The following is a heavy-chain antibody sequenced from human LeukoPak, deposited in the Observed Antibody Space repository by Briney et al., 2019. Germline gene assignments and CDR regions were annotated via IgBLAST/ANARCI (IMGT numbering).Heavy chain of an antibody. CDR2: IYPGDSDT. Sequence: SGESLKISCKGSGYSFTSYWIGWVRQMPGKGLEWMGIIYPGDSDTRYSPSFQGQVTISADKSISIAYLQWSSLKASDTAMYYCARRSGQQLVPDAFDIWGQGTMVTVSS. J-gene: IGHJ3*02. D-gene: IGHD6-13*01. V-gene: IGHV5-51*01. CDR1: GYSFTSYW. CDR3: ARRSGQQLVPDAFDI.